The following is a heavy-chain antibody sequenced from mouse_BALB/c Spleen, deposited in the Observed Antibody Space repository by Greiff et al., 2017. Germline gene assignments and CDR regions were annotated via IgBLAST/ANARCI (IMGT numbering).Heavy chain of an antibody. CDR1: GFAFSSYD. J-gene: IGHJ4*01. V-gene: IGHV5-12-1*01. CDR3: SDSSGYGDY. CDR2: ISSGGGST. Sequence: EVKVVESGGGLVKPGGSLKLSCAASGFAFSSYDMSWVRQTPEKRLEWVAYISSGGGSTYYPDTVKGRFTISRDNAKNTLYLQMSSLKSEDTAMYYCSDSSGYGDYWGQGTSVTVSS. D-gene: IGHD3-2*01.